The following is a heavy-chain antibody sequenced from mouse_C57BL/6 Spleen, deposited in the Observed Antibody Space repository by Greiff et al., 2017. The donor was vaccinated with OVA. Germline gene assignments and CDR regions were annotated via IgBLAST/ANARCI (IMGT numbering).Heavy chain of an antibody. V-gene: IGHV5-9*01. J-gene: IGHJ4*01. Sequence: EVQGVESGGGLVKPGGSLKLSCAASGFTFSSYTMSWVRQTPEKRLEWVATISGGGGNTYYPDSVKGRFTISRDNAKNTLYLQMSSLRSEETALYYCARRHLLYYAMDYWGQGTSVTVSS. CDR2: ISGGGGNT. CDR1: GFTFSSYT. CDR3: ARRHLLYYAMDY. D-gene: IGHD2-1*01.